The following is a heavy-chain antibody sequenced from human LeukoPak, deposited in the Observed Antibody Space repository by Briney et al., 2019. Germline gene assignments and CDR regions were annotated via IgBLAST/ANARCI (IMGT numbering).Heavy chain of an antibody. Sequence: PSETLSLTCTVSGGSISSYYWSWIRQPPGKGLEWIGYIYYSGSTYYNPSLKSRVTISVDTSKNQFSLKLSSVTAADTAVYYCARDFPYYYDSSGYVYWGQGTLVTVSS. D-gene: IGHD3-22*01. V-gene: IGHV4-59*12. J-gene: IGHJ4*02. CDR1: GGSISSYY. CDR2: IYYSGST. CDR3: ARDFPYYYDSSGYVY.